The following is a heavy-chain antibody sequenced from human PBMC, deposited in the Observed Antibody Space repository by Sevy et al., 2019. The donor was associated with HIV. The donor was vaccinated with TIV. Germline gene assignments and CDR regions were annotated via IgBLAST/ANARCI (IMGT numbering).Heavy chain of an antibody. V-gene: IGHV3-74*01. CDR1: GFTFSSYW. CDR2: IKSDGSSA. Sequence: GGSLRLSCVASGFTFSSYWMHWVRQVPGKGLMWVSRIKSDGSSADYADPVKGRFTLSRDNAKNSLNLQMNSLRAEDTAVYYCARGASGWYPFFDYWGQGSLVTASS. J-gene: IGHJ4*02. D-gene: IGHD6-19*01. CDR3: ARGASGWYPFFDY.